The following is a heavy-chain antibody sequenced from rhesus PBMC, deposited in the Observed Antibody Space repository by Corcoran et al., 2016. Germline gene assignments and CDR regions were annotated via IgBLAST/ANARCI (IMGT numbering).Heavy chain of an antibody. D-gene: IGHD6-13*01. CDR2: ISSYGSSK. J-gene: IGHJ4*01. CDR1: GFTFRSYW. CDR3: AKAIAANIFDY. V-gene: IGHV3-119*01. Sequence: EVQLVESGGGLVQPGGSLRLSCAASGFTFRSYWMYWVRQAPGKGLEWVSRISSYGSSKSYADSVKCRFTISIENDKNSLYLQMNSLRAEDTAVYYCAKAIAANIFDYWGQGVLVTVSS.